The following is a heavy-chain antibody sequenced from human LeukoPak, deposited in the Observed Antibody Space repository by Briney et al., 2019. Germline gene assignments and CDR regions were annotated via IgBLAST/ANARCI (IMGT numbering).Heavy chain of an antibody. V-gene: IGHV4-61*08. CDR2: IYYSGTT. D-gene: IGHD3-22*01. CDR3: ARDGYYYNGNGYYEKMYYSDY. J-gene: IGHJ4*02. CDR1: GGSISFGDHY. Sequence: SETLSLTCTVSGGSISFGDHYWTWVRQSPGKGLEWIAYIYYSGTTYYNPSLKSRVTMSVDTSKNQFSLKLSSVTAADTAVYYCARDGYYYNGNGYYEKMYYSDYGGQGTLVTVSS.